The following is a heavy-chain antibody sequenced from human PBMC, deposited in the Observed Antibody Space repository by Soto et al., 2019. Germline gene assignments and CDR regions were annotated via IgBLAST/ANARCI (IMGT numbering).Heavy chain of an antibody. D-gene: IGHD3-3*01. CDR1: GFTVSSNY. CDR3: TRQWLLWGPFDY. Sequence: GGSLRLSCAASGFTVSSNYMSWVRQAPGKGLEWVGRIRGKANTYATSFAASVKGRFTISRDDSKNTAYLQMNSLNIEDTAVYYCTRQWLLWGPFDYWGHGSLVTVSS. J-gene: IGHJ4*01. CDR2: IRGKANTYAT. V-gene: IGHV3-73*01.